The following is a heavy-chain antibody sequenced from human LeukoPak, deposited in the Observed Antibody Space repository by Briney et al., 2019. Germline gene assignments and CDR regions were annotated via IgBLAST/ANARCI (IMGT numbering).Heavy chain of an antibody. CDR3: ARVIPSNIPGESYYMDV. D-gene: IGHD3-16*01. CDR2: ISGGGDAT. J-gene: IGHJ6*03. V-gene: IGHV3-23*01. CDR1: TFIFSDYA. Sequence: TGGSLRLSCAASTFIFSDYAMTWVRQAPGKGLEWVSTISGGGDATYYAHSVKGRFAVSRDNSKKTLYLQLNSLRAEDTAVYYCARVIPSNIPGESYYMDVWGKGTTVTVSS.